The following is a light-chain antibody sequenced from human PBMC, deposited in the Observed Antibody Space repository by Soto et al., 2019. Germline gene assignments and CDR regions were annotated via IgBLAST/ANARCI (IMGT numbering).Light chain of an antibody. CDR2: EVN. CDR1: SSDVGGYNY. V-gene: IGLV2-8*01. Sequence: QSVLTQPPSASPSPGQSVAISCTGTSSDVGGYNYVSWYQQHPGKAPKLMIYEVNKRPSGVPDRCSGSKSRNTASLTVSGLHAEDQADHYCSSYAGSSNVFGTGTKGTVL. J-gene: IGLJ1*01. CDR3: SSYAGSSNV.